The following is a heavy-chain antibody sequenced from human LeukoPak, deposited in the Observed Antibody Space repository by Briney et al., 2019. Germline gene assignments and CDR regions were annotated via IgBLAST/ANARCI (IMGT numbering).Heavy chain of an antibody. D-gene: IGHD3-10*01. V-gene: IGHV4-39*01. CDR3: ARDRSIVRFGEEYY. CDR1: GGSISSSSYY. CDR2: IYYSGST. Sequence: SETLSLTCTVSGGSISSSSYYWGWIRQPPGKGLEWIGSIYYSGSTYYNPSLKSRVTISVDTSKNQFSLKLSSVTAADTAVYYCARDRSIVRFGEEYYWGQGTLVTVSS. J-gene: IGHJ4*02.